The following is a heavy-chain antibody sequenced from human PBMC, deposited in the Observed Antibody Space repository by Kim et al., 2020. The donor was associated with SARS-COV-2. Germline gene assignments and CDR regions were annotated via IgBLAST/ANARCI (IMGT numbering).Heavy chain of an antibody. CDR1: GGTFSSYA. CDR3: ARDLREGDDAFDI. D-gene: IGHD2-21*01. Sequence: SVKVSCKASGGTFSSYAISWVRQAPGQGLEWMGGIIPIFGTANYAQKFQGRVTITADESTSTAYMELSSLRSEDTAVYYCARDLREGDDAFDIWGQGTMVTVSS. J-gene: IGHJ3*02. CDR2: IIPIFGTA. V-gene: IGHV1-69*13.